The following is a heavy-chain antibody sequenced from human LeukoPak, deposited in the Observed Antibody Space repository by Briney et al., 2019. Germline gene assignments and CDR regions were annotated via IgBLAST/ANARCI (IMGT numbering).Heavy chain of an antibody. V-gene: IGHV1-3*01. Sequence: ASVKVSCKASGYTFTSYAMHWLRQAPGQRLEWMGWINAGNGNTKYSQKFQGRVTITRDTSASTAYMELSSLRSEDTAVYYCARDRDGYNYGWAFNWFDPWGQGTLVTVSS. J-gene: IGHJ5*02. CDR3: ARDRDGYNYGWAFNWFDP. CDR2: INAGNGNT. CDR1: GYTFTSYA. D-gene: IGHD5-24*01.